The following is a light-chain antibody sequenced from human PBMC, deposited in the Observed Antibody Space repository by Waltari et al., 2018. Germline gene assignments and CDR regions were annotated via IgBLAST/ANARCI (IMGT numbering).Light chain of an antibody. CDR3: QNHERLPAT. CDR2: AAS. CDR1: QNIGTY. Sequence: FTQSPGTLSLSPGESATLSCRASQNIGTYLVWYQQKPGQPPRLLMYAASRRATGIPDRFSGSGSGTDFSLTISRLEPEDFAVYYCQNHERLPATFGQGTKVEIK. J-gene: IGKJ1*01. V-gene: IGKV3-20*01.